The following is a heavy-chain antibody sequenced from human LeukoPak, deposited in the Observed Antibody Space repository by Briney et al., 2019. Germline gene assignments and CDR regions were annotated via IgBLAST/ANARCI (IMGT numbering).Heavy chain of an antibody. Sequence: SETLSLTCTVSGGSISSSFYYWGWIRQPPGKGLEWIGSIYYSGSTYYNPSLKSRVIISLDTSKNQFSLKLSSVTAADTAVYYCARSPHLEGRDNDYALYYYYYMDVWGKGTTVTVSS. D-gene: IGHD4-17*01. V-gene: IGHV4-39*01. J-gene: IGHJ6*03. CDR1: GGSISSSFYY. CDR3: ARSPHLEGRDNDYALYYYYYMDV. CDR2: IYYSGST.